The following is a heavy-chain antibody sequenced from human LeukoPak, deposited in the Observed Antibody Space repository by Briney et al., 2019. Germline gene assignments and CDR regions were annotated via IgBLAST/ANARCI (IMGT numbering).Heavy chain of an antibody. CDR1: GFIFNTYA. J-gene: IGHJ4*02. V-gene: IGHV3-23*01. Sequence: GGSLRLSCAASGFIFNTYAMTWVRQAPGKGLEWVSGISDSGTNTYYADSVKGRFTISRDNAKNTLYLQMNSLRAEDTAVYYCARVGYDSSGYAYWGQGTLVTVSS. CDR2: ISDSGTNT. D-gene: IGHD3-22*01. CDR3: ARVGYDSSGYAY.